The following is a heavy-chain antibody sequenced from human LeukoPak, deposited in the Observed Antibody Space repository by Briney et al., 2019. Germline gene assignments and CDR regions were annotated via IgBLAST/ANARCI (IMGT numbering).Heavy chain of an antibody. CDR2: MWYDGSNK. V-gene: IGHV3-33*08. CDR1: GFTFSSYA. D-gene: IGHD2/OR15-2a*01. CDR3: AREGPRGNSQFDY. J-gene: IGHJ4*02. Sequence: AGGSLRLSCAASGFTFSSYAMSWVRQAPGKGLEWVALMWYDGSNKYYTDSVKGRLTISRDNSKDTLFLQMNSLRAEDTAVYYCAREGPRGNSQFDYWGQGTLVTVSS.